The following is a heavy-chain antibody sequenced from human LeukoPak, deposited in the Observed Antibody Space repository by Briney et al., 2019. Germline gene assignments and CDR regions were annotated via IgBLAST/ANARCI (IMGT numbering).Heavy chain of an antibody. J-gene: IGHJ6*03. V-gene: IGHV4-39*07. CDR3: ARGLEVRARVGYHYYMDV. Sequence: SETLSLTCTGSGGSISSSSYYWGWIRQPPGKGLEWIGAVYSENTYYNPSLKSRVSISVDTSKNQFSLTMSSVTAADTAVYFCARGLEVRARVGYHYYMDVWGKGTTVTVSS. D-gene: IGHD1-26*01. CDR1: GGSISSSSYY. CDR2: VYSENT.